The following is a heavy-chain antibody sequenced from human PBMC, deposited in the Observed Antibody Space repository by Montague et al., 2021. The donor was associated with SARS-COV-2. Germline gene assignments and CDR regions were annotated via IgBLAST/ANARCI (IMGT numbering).Heavy chain of an antibody. D-gene: IGHD3-22*01. Sequence: SETLSLTCAVYGGSFSGYYWSWIRQPPGKGLEWIGEINHSGSTNYNPSLKSRVTISVDTSKNQFSLKLSSVTAADTAAYYCARNPWYYYDSSGYYLDYWGQGTLVTVSS. V-gene: IGHV4-34*01. CDR3: ARNPWYYYDSSGYYLDY. J-gene: IGHJ4*02. CDR2: INHSGST. CDR1: GGSFSGYY.